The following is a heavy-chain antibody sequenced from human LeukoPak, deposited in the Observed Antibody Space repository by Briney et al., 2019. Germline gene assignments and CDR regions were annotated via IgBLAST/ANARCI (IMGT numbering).Heavy chain of an antibody. V-gene: IGHV3-33*06. CDR1: GFSFSDYG. J-gene: IGHJ2*01. Sequence: PGGSLGLSCAASGFSFSDYGVHWVRQAPGKGLERVAVIWYDGSIKYYADSVKGRFTISRDNSRNTVYLQMNSLRAEDTAVYYCVKGFNWYFDLWGRGTLVTVSS. CDR2: IWYDGSIK. CDR3: VKGFNWYFDL.